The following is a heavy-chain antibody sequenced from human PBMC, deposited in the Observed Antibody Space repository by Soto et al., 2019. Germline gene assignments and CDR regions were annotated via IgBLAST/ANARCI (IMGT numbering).Heavy chain of an antibody. CDR2: IYPGDSDT. CDR1: GYSFANYW. Sequence: PGESLKISCQGSGYSFANYWIAWVRQMPGKGLEWVGVIYPGDSDTRYSPSFRGPVTISADKSISHVYLQWSSLKASDTAMYYCARNRLRQYYYGMDVWGQGTTVTVSS. J-gene: IGHJ6*02. CDR3: ARNRLRQYYYGMDV. D-gene: IGHD3-10*01. V-gene: IGHV5-51*01.